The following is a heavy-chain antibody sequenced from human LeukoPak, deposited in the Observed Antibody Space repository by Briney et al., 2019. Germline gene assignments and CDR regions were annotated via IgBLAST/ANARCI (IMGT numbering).Heavy chain of an antibody. Sequence: GESLKFSCKGSGYSFTSFWIGGVGQMPGKGLEWMGIIYPGESDTRYSPSCQGQVTISDDKPISTAYLQWSSLKASDTAMYYCARREDHYYDSSGYYLSWFDPWGQGTLVTVSS. D-gene: IGHD3-22*01. CDR1: GYSFTSFW. CDR3: ARREDHYYDSSGYYLSWFDP. CDR2: IYPGESDT. J-gene: IGHJ5*02. V-gene: IGHV5-51*01.